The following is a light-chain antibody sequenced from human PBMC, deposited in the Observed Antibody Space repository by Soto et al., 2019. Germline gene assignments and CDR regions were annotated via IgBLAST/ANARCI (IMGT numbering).Light chain of an antibody. CDR3: YSYTTTSTSV. CDR1: TSDVGGYHF. Sequence: QSVLTQAACVSGSPGQSITLSWAGTTSDVGGYHFVSWYQQHPGKAPKLMIYEVTNRPSGVSDRFSGSKSGNTASLTISGLQAEDEADYYCYSYTTTSTSVFASGTKVNVL. J-gene: IGLJ1*01. CDR2: EVT. V-gene: IGLV2-14*01.